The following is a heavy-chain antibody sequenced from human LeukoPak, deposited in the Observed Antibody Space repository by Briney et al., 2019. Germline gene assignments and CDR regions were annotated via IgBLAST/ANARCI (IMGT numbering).Heavy chain of an antibody. J-gene: IGHJ4*02. CDR2: INHSGST. CDR3: ARRRGYCSSTSCYLDY. Sequence: PSETLSLTCAVYGGSFSGYYWSWFRQPPGKGLEWIGEINHSGSTNYNPSLKSRVTISVDTSKNQFSLKLSSVTAADTAVYYCARRRGYCSSTSCYLDYWGQGTLVTVSS. CDR1: GGSFSGYY. D-gene: IGHD2-2*01. V-gene: IGHV4-34*01.